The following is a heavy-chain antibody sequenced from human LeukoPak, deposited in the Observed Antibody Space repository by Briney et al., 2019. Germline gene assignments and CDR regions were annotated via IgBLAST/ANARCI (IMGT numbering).Heavy chain of an antibody. J-gene: IGHJ5*02. V-gene: IGHV3-23*01. CDR2: ISGSGGRT. CDR3: AKPRYSSSWYWFDP. D-gene: IGHD6-13*01. Sequence: GGSLRLSCAASGFTFSSYAMSWVRQAPGKGLEWVSGISGSGGRTYYADSVKGRFTISRDNSKNTLYLQMNSLRAKDTAVYYCAKPRYSSSWYWFDPWGQGTLVTVSS. CDR1: GFTFSSYA.